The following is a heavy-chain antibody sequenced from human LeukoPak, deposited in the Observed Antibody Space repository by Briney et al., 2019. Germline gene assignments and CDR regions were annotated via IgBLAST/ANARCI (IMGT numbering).Heavy chain of an antibody. CDR3: ARERYYYDSGGPAFDY. J-gene: IGHJ4*02. Sequence: ASVKVSCKASGYTFTDYHMHWVRQAPGQGLEWMGQINPHSGGTKYAQKFQGRVTMTRDTSINTAYMELSRLRSDDTAVYYCARERYYYDSGGPAFDYWGQGTLVTVSS. V-gene: IGHV1-2*06. CDR1: GYTFTDYH. D-gene: IGHD3-22*01. CDR2: INPHSGGT.